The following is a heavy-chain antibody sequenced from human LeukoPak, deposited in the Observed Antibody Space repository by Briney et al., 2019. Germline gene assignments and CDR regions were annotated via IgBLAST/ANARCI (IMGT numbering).Heavy chain of an antibody. CDR3: ARDRHWTNDWVFDY. Sequence: KPSETLSLTCTVSGGSISSYYWSWIRQPAGKGLEWIGRIYTSGSTNYNPSLKSRVTMSVDTSKNQFSLKLSSVTAADTAVYYCARDRHWTNDWVFDYWGQGTLVTVSS. J-gene: IGHJ4*02. D-gene: IGHD1/OR15-1a*01. CDR1: GGSISSYY. CDR2: IYTSGST. V-gene: IGHV4-4*07.